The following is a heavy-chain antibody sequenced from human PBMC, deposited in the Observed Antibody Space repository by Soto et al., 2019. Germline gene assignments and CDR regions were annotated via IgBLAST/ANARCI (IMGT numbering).Heavy chain of an antibody. CDR1: GGSISSGDYY. CDR3: ARRDRSGFSYWLAT. Sequence: PSETLSLTCTVSGGSISSGDYYWSWIRQHPGKGLEWIGTIYFSGTTYYNPSLKSRVTISVDTSKSQFSLKLSSVTAADTAVYYCARRDRSGFSYWLATWGQGTLVTVSS. V-gene: IGHV4-31*03. J-gene: IGHJ5*02. CDR2: IYFSGTT. D-gene: IGHD6-19*01.